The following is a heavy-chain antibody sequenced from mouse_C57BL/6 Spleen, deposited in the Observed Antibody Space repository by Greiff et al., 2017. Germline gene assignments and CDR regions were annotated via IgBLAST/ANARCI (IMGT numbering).Heavy chain of an antibody. J-gene: IGHJ4*01. Sequence: EVQLQQSGPELVKPGASVKISCKASGYSFTDYNMNWVQQSNGKSLEWIGVINPNYGTTSYNQKFKGKATLTVDQSSSTAYMQLNSLTSEDSEVYYFARGGLTAQGYAMDYWGQGTSVTVSS. CDR2: INPNYGTT. D-gene: IGHD3-2*02. V-gene: IGHV1-39*01. CDR1: GYSFTDYN. CDR3: ARGGLTAQGYAMDY.